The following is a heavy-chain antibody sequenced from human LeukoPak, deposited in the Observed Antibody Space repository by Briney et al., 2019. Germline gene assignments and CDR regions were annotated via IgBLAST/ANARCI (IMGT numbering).Heavy chain of an antibody. D-gene: IGHD3-10*01. CDR1: GGTFNNYA. V-gene: IGHV1-69*13. CDR2: IIPIFGTA. J-gene: IGHJ6*03. Sequence: ASVKVSCKASGGTFNNYAISWVRQAPGQGLEWMGGIIPIFGTANYAQKFQGRVTITADESTSTAYMELSSLRSEDTAVYYCARESRITMVRGVISHYYYYYYMDVWGKGTTVTISS. CDR3: ARESRITMVRGVISHYYYYYYMDV.